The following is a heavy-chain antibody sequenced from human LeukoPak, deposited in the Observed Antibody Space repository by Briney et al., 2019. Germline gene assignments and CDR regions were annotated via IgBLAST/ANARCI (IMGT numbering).Heavy chain of an antibody. Sequence: SETLSLTCAVYGGSFSGYYWSWIRQPPGKGLEWIGEINHSGSTNYNPSLKSRVTISVDTSKNQFSLKLSSVTAADTAVYYCARGDPTSTDVWGKGTTVTASS. V-gene: IGHV4-34*01. J-gene: IGHJ6*04. CDR2: INHSGST. CDR1: GGSFSGYY. CDR3: ARGDPTSTDV.